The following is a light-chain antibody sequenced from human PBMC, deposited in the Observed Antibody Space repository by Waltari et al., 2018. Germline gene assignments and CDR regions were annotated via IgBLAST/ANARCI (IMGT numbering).Light chain of an antibody. Sequence: EIVMTQSPATLSVSQGAGATLSCRASQSVSSNLAWYQHKPGQAPRLLINGASTRATGIPGRVSGSGSVTEFSLTIISLQPEDFAVYYCQQYHKWPFTFGGGTKVEIK. CDR2: GAS. CDR1: QSVSSN. CDR3: QQYHKWPFT. V-gene: IGKV3-15*01. J-gene: IGKJ4*01.